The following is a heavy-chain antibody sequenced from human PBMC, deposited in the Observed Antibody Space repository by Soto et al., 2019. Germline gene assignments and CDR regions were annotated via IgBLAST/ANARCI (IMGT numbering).Heavy chain of an antibody. Sequence: SVQVSCKASGYLFTNYAIHWVRQAPGQGLEWMGWITVGNGNTKYSQKFHGRVAITRDTSASTVYMELSSLRSEDTALYYCARLFGLYSSGGNGDWCQGILVTVAS. D-gene: IGHD6-19*01. V-gene: IGHV1-3*01. CDR2: ITVGNGNT. J-gene: IGHJ4*02. CDR3: ARLFGLYSSGGNGD. CDR1: GYLFTNYA.